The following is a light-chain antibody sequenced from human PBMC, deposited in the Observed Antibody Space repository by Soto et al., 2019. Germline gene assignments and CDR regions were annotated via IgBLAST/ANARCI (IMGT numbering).Light chain of an antibody. J-gene: IGKJ1*01. V-gene: IGKV1-27*01. Sequence: DIQMTQSPSSLSASLGDRVTITCRASQGIKKYVAWYQQKPGKVPKLLIYAASSLQSGVPSRFSGSGSGTDFTLTISSLQPEDVVTYYCQKYDTVPWAFGQGTKVDIK. CDR1: QGIKKY. CDR3: QKYDTVPWA. CDR2: AAS.